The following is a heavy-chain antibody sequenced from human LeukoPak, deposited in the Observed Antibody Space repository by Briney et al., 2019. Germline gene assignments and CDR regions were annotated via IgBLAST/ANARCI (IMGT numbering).Heavy chain of an antibody. CDR2: IYGSGST. Sequence: PSQTLSLSCTVSGGTISTGDYYWSCLRPHPGKGLEWIGYIYGSGSTYYNPSLKSRVTIPVATSKNQSSLKLYSVTTAVTAVYSGARYHGPYSSCWNNIFWFDSWGQGTLVTVSS. J-gene: IGHJ5*01. V-gene: IGHV4-30-4*08. D-gene: IGHD6-19*01. CDR1: GGTISTGDYY. CDR3: ARYHGPYSSCWNNIFWFDS.